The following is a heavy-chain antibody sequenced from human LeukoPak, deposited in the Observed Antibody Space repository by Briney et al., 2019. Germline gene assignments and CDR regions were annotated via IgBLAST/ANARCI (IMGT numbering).Heavy chain of an antibody. J-gene: IGHJ4*02. V-gene: IGHV1-24*01. CDR1: GYTLTELS. D-gene: IGHD3-3*01. Sequence: GASVKVSCKVSGYTLTELSMHWVRQAPGKGLEWMGGFDHEDGETIYAQKFQGRVTMTEDTSTDTAYMELSSLRSEDTAVYYCATGIGLLFLEFPFDYWGQGTLVTVSS. CDR2: FDHEDGET. CDR3: ATGIGLLFLEFPFDY.